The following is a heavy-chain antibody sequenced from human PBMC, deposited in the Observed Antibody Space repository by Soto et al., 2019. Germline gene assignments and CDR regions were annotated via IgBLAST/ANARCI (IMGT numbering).Heavy chain of an antibody. J-gene: IGHJ5*02. Sequence: LETLSLTCAVYGGSFSGYYWSWIRQPPGKGLEWIGEINHSGSTNYNPSLKSRVTISVDTSKNQFSLKLSSVTAADTAVYYCARGPRRTYYYDSSGYSGWFDPWGQGTLVTVSS. V-gene: IGHV4-34*01. CDR2: INHSGST. CDR1: GGSFSGYY. CDR3: ARGPRRTYYYDSSGYSGWFDP. D-gene: IGHD3-22*01.